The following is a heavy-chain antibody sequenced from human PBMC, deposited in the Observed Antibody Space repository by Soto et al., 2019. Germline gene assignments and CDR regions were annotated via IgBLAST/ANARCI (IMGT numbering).Heavy chain of an antibody. CDR1: GGSFSGYY. CDR2: INHSGST. V-gene: IGHV4-34*01. Sequence: QVQLQQWGAGLLKPSETLSLTCAVYGGSFSGYYWSWIRQPPGKGLEWIGEINHSGSTNYNPSLKSRVAKSVETSKNQFSLKLTSLTAADTAVYYCARPSSYYGRFDYWGQGTLVTVSS. CDR3: ARPSSYYGRFDY. J-gene: IGHJ4*02. D-gene: IGHD1-26*01.